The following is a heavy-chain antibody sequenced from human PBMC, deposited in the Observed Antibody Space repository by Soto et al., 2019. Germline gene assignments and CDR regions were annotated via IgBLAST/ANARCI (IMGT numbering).Heavy chain of an antibody. CDR2: IKQDENGK. CDR3: ATHDGPAAAGLGLDF. Sequence: EVQLVESGGGLVQPGGSLRLSCEASGFTFSSRWMTWVRQGPGKGLEWVANIKQDENGKDYVDSVKGRFTISRDNAKNSLYLQMNSLRAEDTAVYYCATHDGPAAAGLGLDFWGQGPLVTVSS. CDR1: GFTFSSRW. J-gene: IGHJ4*02. D-gene: IGHD6-13*01. V-gene: IGHV3-7*02.